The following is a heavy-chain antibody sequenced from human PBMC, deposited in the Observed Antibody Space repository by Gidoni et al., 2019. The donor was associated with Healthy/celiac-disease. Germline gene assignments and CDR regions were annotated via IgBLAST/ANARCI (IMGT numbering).Heavy chain of an antibody. Sequence: QVQLQQWGAALLTPSETLSPTCAVYGGSFSGYYWSWIRQPPGQGLEWIGEINHSGSTNSNPSLKSRVTISVDTAKNQFSLKLSSVTAADTAVYYCARVFGGGIVVGHYGMDVWGQGTTVTVSS. J-gene: IGHJ6*02. CDR3: ARVFGGGIVVGHYGMDV. D-gene: IGHD3-22*01. CDR1: GGSFSGYY. V-gene: IGHV4-34*01. CDR2: INHSGST.